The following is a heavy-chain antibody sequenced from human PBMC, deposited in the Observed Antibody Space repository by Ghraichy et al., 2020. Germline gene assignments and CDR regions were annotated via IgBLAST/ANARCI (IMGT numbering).Heavy chain of an antibody. CDR3: ARPPSPRWRYFDL. V-gene: IGHV4-34*01. CDR1: GGSFSGYY. D-gene: IGHD3-3*01. J-gene: IGHJ2*01. Sequence: SETLSLTCAVYGGSFSGYYWSWIRQPPGKGLEWIGEINHSGSTNYNPSLKSRVTISVDTSKNQFSLKLSSVTAADTAVYYCARPPSPRWRYFDLWGRGTLVTVSS. CDR2: INHSGST.